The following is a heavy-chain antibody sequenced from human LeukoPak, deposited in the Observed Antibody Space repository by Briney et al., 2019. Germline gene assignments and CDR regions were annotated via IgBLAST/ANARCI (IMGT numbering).Heavy chain of an antibody. CDR2: ISAYNGNT. CDR1: GYTFVSYG. Sequence: ASVKVSCKASGYTFVSYGFGWVRQAPGQGPEWMGWISAYNGNTNYAQKLQGRVTMTTDTSTSTAYMELRSLRSDDTAVYYCARDQYCSGGSCYSFQWFDPWGQGTLVTVSS. D-gene: IGHD2-15*01. V-gene: IGHV1-18*01. J-gene: IGHJ5*02. CDR3: ARDQYCSGGSCYSFQWFDP.